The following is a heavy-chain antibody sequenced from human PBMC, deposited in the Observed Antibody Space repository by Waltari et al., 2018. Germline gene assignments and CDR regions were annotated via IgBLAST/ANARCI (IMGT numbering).Heavy chain of an antibody. D-gene: IGHD2-15*01. CDR3: AGRGLGYSGGSCYAWFDP. V-gene: IGHV4-38-2*01. J-gene: IGHJ5*02. CDR1: GYSISIAYY. Sequence: QLQLQESCSGLVTPSETLSRTCAVSGYSISIAYYWGWIRQPPGRGLEWIWRIYHSGSTYAAPSLNGRVTRSVSTSRNQFSLKLGSVTASDTAAYDCAGRGLGYSGGSCYAWFDPWGQGTLVTVSS. CDR2: IYHSGST.